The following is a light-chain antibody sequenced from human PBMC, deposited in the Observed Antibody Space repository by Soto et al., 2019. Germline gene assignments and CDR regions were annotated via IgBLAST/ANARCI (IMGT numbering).Light chain of an antibody. CDR1: QSVRIT. J-gene: IGKJ1*01. Sequence: IVMTPSPATLAVSPGERATLSCRASQSVRITVAWYQQKNGQSPRLLVCGASTRASGIPDRFSGSGSWTEFTLTISSLQSEDFAVYYCQEYSKWPSRTFGPGTKVEIK. CDR3: QEYSKWPSRT. CDR2: GAS. V-gene: IGKV3-15*01.